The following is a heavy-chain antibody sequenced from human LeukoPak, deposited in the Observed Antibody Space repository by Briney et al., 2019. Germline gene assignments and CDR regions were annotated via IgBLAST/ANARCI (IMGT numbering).Heavy chain of an antibody. CDR2: ISGSGGDT. V-gene: IGHV3-23*01. Sequence: PGGSLRLSCAASGFTFSNYAMSWVRQAPGKGLEWVSHISGSGGDTYYADSVKGRFTISRDNSKSTLYLQMNSLRAEDTAIYYCAKARQGHFDYWGQGTLVTVSS. CDR1: GFTFSNYA. J-gene: IGHJ4*02. CDR3: AKARQGHFDY.